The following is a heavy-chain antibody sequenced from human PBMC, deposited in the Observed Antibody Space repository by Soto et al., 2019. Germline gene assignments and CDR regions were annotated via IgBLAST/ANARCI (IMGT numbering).Heavy chain of an antibody. CDR1: GYSFTRYG. CDR2: INAGNGNT. J-gene: IGHJ4*02. D-gene: IGHD6-13*01. CDR3: AREGPGSSSWYVES. V-gene: IGHV1-18*01. Sequence: GASVKVSCKASGYSFTRYGIGWARQAPGQGLEWMGWINAGNGNTKYSQKFQGRVTITRDTSASTAYMELSSLRAEDTAVYYCAREGPGSSSWYVESWGQGTLVTVSS.